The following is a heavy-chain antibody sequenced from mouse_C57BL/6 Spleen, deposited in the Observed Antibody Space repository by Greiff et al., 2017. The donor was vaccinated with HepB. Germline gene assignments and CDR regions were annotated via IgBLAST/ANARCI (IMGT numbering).Heavy chain of an antibody. J-gene: IGHJ3*01. D-gene: IGHD2-5*01. CDR1: GYTFTDYE. V-gene: IGHV1-15*01. CDR3: TSLGYSNYGGFAD. Sequence: QVQLQQSGAELVRPGASVTLSCKASGYTFTDYEMHWVKQTPVHGLEWIGAIDPETGGTAYNQKFKGKAILTADKSSSTAYMELRSLTSEDSAVYYCTSLGYSNYGGFADWGQGTLVTVSA. CDR2: IDPETGGT.